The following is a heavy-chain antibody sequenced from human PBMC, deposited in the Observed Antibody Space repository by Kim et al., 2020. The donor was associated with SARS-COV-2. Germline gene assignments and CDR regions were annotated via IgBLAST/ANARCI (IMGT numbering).Heavy chain of an antibody. CDR3: ARGRGAYSSSGYRGYYFDY. D-gene: IGHD6-13*01. CDR1: GYTFTSYD. V-gene: IGHV1-8*01. Sequence: ASVKVSCKASGYTFTSYDINWVRQATGQGLEWMGWMNPNSGNTGYAQKFQGRVTMTRNTSISTAYMELSSLRSEDTAVYYCARGRGAYSSSGYRGYYFDYWGQGTLVTVSS. CDR2: MNPNSGNT. J-gene: IGHJ4*02.